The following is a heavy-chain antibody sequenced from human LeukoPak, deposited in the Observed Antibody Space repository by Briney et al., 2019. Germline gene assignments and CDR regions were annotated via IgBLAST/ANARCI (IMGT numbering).Heavy chain of an antibody. CDR1: GFTFSSYS. Sequence: GGSLGLSCAASGFTFSSYSMNWVRQAPGKGLEWVSYISSSSCTIYYADSVKGRFTISRDNAKNSLYLQMNSLRAEDTAVYYCATGTLGGWHYFDYWGQGTLVTVSS. D-gene: IGHD2-15*01. CDR3: ATGTLGGWHYFDY. CDR2: ISSSSCTI. J-gene: IGHJ4*02. V-gene: IGHV3-48*01.